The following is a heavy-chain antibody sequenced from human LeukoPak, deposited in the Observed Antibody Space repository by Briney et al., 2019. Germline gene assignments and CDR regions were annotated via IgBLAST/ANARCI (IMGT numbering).Heavy chain of an antibody. CDR3: ARDNYDSSGYGGGY. V-gene: IGHV1-69*13. CDR2: IIPIFGTA. CDR1: GGTFSSYA. Sequence: ASVTVSCTASGGTFSSYAISWVRQAPGQGLEWMGGIIPIFGTANYAQKFQGRVTITADESTSTAYMELSSLRSEDTAVYYCARDNYDSSGYGGGYWGQGTLVTVSS. J-gene: IGHJ4*02. D-gene: IGHD3-22*01.